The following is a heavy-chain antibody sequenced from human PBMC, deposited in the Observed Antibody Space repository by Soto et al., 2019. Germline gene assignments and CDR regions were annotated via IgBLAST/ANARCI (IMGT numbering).Heavy chain of an antibody. D-gene: IGHD6-19*01. CDR3: ASMSRAGSGWYGEDY. J-gene: IGHJ4*02. CDR1: GYTFTGYY. CDR2: INPNSGGT. Sequence: ASVKVSCKASGYTFTGYYMHWVRQAPGQGLEWMGWINPNSGGTNYAQKFQGRVTMTRDTSISTAYMELSRLRSDDTAVYYCASMSRAGSGWYGEDYWGQGTLVTVSS. V-gene: IGHV1-2*02.